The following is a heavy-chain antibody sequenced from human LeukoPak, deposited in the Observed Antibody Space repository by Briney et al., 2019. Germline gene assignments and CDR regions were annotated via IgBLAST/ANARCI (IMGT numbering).Heavy chain of an antibody. CDR2: IKQDGSEK. D-gene: IGHD3-10*02. CDR1: GFTFSRFW. CDR3: AELGITMIGGV. Sequence: GSLRLSCAASGFTFSRFWMTWVRQAPGKGLEWVANIKQDGSEKYYVDSVKGRFTISRDNAKNSLYLQMTSLRVDDTAVYYCAELGITMIGGVWGKGTTVTISS. V-gene: IGHV3-7*01. J-gene: IGHJ6*04.